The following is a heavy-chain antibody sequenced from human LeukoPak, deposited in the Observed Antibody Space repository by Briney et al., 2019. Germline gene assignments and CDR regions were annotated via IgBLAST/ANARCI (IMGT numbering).Heavy chain of an antibody. Sequence: SETLSLTCTVSGGSISSSSYYWGWIRQPPGKGLEWIGSIYYSGSTYYNPSLKSRVTISVDTSKNQFSLKLSSVTAADTAVYYCAREVYSGSYFPATPFDYWGQGTLVTVSS. CDR1: GGSISSSSYY. D-gene: IGHD1-26*01. CDR3: AREVYSGSYFPATPFDY. CDR2: IYYSGST. V-gene: IGHV4-39*07. J-gene: IGHJ4*02.